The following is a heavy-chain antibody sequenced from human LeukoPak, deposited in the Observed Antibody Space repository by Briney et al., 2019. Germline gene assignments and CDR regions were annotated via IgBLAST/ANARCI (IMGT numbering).Heavy chain of an antibody. CDR2: LYSGGSI. CDR1: GFTVSNHY. J-gene: IGHJ4*02. D-gene: IGHD4-17*01. CDR3: ARGDYGDLWALDL. Sequence: GGSLRLSCAASGFTVSNHYMSWVRQAPGKGPEWASVLYSGGSIYYADSVRGRFTISRDNSKNTLYLQMNSLRVEDTAVYYCARGDYGDLWALDLWGQGTLVTVSS. V-gene: IGHV3-53*01.